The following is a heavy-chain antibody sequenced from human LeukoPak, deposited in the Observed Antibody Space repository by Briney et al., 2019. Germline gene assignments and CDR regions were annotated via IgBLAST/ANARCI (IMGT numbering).Heavy chain of an antibody. Sequence: SETLSLTCTVSGYSISSGYYWGWIRQPPGKGLEWIGSIYHSGSTYYNPSLKSRVTISVDTSKNQFSPKLSSVTAADTAVYYCAREHYGDYVDFDYWGQGTLVTVSS. V-gene: IGHV4-38-2*02. CDR1: GYSISSGYY. D-gene: IGHD4-17*01. J-gene: IGHJ4*02. CDR2: IYHSGST. CDR3: AREHYGDYVDFDY.